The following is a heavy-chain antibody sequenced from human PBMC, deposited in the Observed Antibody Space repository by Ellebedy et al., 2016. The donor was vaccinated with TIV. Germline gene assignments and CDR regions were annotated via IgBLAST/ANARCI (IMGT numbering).Heavy chain of an antibody. Sequence: GESLKISCATSGFSFRSYWMSWVRQAPGKGLEWVANIRQDGSDMYYVDSVKGRFTVSRDNSKNSLYLRMNSLSAEDTGVYYCATDGSYVDHRSPTHAFEIWGQGTLVTVSS. CDR2: IRQDGSDM. CDR3: ATDGSYVDHRSPTHAFEI. D-gene: IGHD1-26*01. CDR1: GFSFRSYW. J-gene: IGHJ3*02. V-gene: IGHV3-7*01.